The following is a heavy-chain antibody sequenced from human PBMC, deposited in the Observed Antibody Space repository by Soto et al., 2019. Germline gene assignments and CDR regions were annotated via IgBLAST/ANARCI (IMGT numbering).Heavy chain of an antibody. Sequence: EVQLLESGGGVVQPGGSLRLSCVASGFNFKKFAMSWVRQAPGEGLEWVSGISCCGGSTSYADSVKGRFSIARDDSTNTLSQKRNNRGAENTPKYCGARPPGERWLLPHFEKGAQEPLATV. V-gene: IGHV3-23*01. CDR3: ARPPGERWLLPHFEK. CDR1: GFNFKKFA. J-gene: IGHJ4*02. CDR2: ISCCGGST. D-gene: IGHD6-19*01.